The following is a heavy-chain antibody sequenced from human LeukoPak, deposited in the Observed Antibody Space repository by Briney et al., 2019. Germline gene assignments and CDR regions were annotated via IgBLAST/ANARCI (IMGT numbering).Heavy chain of an antibody. CDR2: ISVYNGNT. Sequence: GASVKVSCKASGYTFTSYGISWVRQAPGQGLEWMGWISVYNGNTNYAQKLQGRVTMTTDTSTTTAYMELRGLRSDDTAVYYCARGDYFDSSGYSGASLFDYWGQGTLVTVSS. J-gene: IGHJ4*02. V-gene: IGHV1-18*01. CDR3: ARGDYFDSSGYSGASLFDY. D-gene: IGHD3-22*01. CDR1: GYTFTSYG.